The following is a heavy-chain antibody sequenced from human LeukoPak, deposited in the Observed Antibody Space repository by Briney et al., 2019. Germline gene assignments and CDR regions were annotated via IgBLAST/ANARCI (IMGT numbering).Heavy chain of an antibody. CDR3: TKSLDY. J-gene: IGHJ4*02. CDR2: IKEDGSER. CDR1: GFTFRRSW. Sequence: TGGSLRLSCVASGFTFRRSWMDWVRQVPGKGPEWVANIKEDGSERYYVDSAKGRFTISRDNTKNSLYLQMDSLRVEDTAIYYCTKSLDYWGQGSLVTVSS. V-gene: IGHV3-7*01.